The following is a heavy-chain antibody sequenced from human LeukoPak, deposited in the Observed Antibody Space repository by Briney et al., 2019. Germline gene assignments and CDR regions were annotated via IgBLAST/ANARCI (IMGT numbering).Heavy chain of an antibody. Sequence: EASVTVSCKASGYTFTNYHINWLRQAPGQGHEWMGWMNPNNGDSGYAQKFQGRVSITRDTSISTSYMELRSLRSDDTAVYFCARTTSFTASGYDYWGQGTLVTVSS. J-gene: IGHJ4*02. V-gene: IGHV1-8*03. CDR1: GYTFTNYH. CDR3: ARTTSFTASGYDY. CDR2: MNPNNGDS. D-gene: IGHD6-25*01.